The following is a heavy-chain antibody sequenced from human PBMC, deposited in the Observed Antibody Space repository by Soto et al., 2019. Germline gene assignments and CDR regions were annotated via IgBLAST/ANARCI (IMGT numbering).Heavy chain of an antibody. CDR1: GFFIASGIY. V-gene: IGHV4-38-2*01. Sequence: ESLSLTCAVAGFFIASGIYWGWIRKPDGKGLEWIGSIFPGCNPYYNPSLKSRVTISTDISKNQFSLKLNAVTAADTAVYYCARARWYDAFDVWGQGTVVTVSS. CDR2: IFPGCNP. J-gene: IGHJ3*01. D-gene: IGHD2-15*01. CDR3: ARARWYDAFDV.